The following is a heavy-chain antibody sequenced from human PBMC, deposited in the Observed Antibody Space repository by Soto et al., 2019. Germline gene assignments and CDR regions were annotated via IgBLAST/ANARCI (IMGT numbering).Heavy chain of an antibody. CDR2: IKQDGSEK. J-gene: IGHJ4*02. Sequence: GGSLGLSCAASGFTFSSYCVSWVRQAPGKGLEWVANIKQDGSEKYYVDSVKGRFTISRDNAKNSLYLQMNSLRAEDTAVYYCAKNRRWLQPGRDFDYWGQGTLVTVSS. CDR1: GFTFSSYC. CDR3: AKNRRWLQPGRDFDY. D-gene: IGHD5-12*01. V-gene: IGHV3-7*05.